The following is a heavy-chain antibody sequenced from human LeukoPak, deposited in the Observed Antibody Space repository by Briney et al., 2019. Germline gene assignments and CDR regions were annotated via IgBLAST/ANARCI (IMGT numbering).Heavy chain of an antibody. CDR2: IYYSGST. J-gene: IGHJ4*02. CDR3: ARLGRWLQSGPFDY. Sequence: PSETLSLTCTVSGGSISSHYWSWIRQPPGKGPEWIGYIYYSGSTNYNSSLRSRVTISVDASKNQFSLKLSSVTAADTAVYYCARLGRWLQSGPFDYWGQGTLVTVSS. V-gene: IGHV4-59*11. CDR1: GGSISSHY. D-gene: IGHD5-24*01.